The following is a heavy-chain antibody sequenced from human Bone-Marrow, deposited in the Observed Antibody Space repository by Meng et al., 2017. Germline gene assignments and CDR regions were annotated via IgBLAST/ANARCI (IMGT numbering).Heavy chain of an antibody. CDR2: INTNTGNP. J-gene: IGHJ3*02. D-gene: IGHD3-3*01. CDR3: ARERGRAVLRFWRYDPDAFDI. CDR1: GYTFTSYA. V-gene: IGHV7-4-1*02. Sequence: ASVKVSCKASGYTFTSYAMNWVRQAPGQGLEWMGWINTNTGNPTYAQGFTGRFVFSLDTSVSTAYLQISSLKAEDTAVYYCARERGRAVLRFWRYDPDAFDIWGQGTMVTVSS.